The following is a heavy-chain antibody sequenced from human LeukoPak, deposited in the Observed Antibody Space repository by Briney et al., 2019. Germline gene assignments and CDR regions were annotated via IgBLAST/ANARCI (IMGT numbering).Heavy chain of an antibody. CDR1: GFTFSSYA. CDR3: AKDRPTYYYDSSGYHGNDAFDI. Sequence: GRSLRLSCAASGFTFSSYAMHLVRQAPGKGLEWVAVISYDGSNKYYADSVKGRFTISRDNSKNTLYLQMNSLRAEDTAVYYCAKDRPTYYYDSSGYHGNDAFDIWGQGTMVTVSS. CDR2: ISYDGSNK. D-gene: IGHD3-22*01. J-gene: IGHJ3*02. V-gene: IGHV3-30-3*01.